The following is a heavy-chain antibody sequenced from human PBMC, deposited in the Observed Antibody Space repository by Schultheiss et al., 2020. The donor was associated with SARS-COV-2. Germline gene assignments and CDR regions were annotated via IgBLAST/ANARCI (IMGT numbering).Heavy chain of an antibody. CDR3: ARAMTTVTQIDY. V-gene: IGHV4-59*01. D-gene: IGHD4-11*01. CDR2: VYYTGST. CDR1: GGSFSDYY. Sequence: SETLSLTCAVYGGSFSDYYWSWLRQPPGKGLEWIGNVYYTGSTNYNPSLGSRFSISVDTSKNQLSLKLSSVTAADTAVYYCARAMTTVTQIDYWGQGTLVTVSS. J-gene: IGHJ4*02.